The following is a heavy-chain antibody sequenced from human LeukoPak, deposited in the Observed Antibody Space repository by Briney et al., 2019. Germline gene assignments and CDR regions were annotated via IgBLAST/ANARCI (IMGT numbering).Heavy chain of an antibody. CDR3: ARDGAIFGVLIISWYAFDI. CDR1: RFTFSSDS. CDR2: ISSSISTI. V-gene: IGHV3-48*04. Sequence: GGSLRLSCAASRFTFSSDSMNWVRQAPGKGREGVSYISSSISTIYYADSVKGRFTISRDNAKNSLYLQMTSLRAEDTAVYYCARDGAIFGVLIISWYAFDIWGQGTMVTVSS. D-gene: IGHD3-3*01. J-gene: IGHJ3*02.